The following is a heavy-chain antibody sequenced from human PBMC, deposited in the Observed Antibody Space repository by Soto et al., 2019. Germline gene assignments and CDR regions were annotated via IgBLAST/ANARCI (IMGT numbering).Heavy chain of an antibody. Sequence: PSETLSLTCTVSGGSISSYYWSWIRQPPGKGLEWIGYIYYSGSTNYNPSLKSRVTISVDTSKNQFSLKLSSVTAADTAVYYCARGRYDFWSGYYNPHPRPVFSFDIWGQGTMVTVSS. J-gene: IGHJ3*02. D-gene: IGHD3-3*01. V-gene: IGHV4-59*01. CDR1: GGSISSYY. CDR3: ARGRYDFWSGYYNPHPRPVFSFDI. CDR2: IYYSGST.